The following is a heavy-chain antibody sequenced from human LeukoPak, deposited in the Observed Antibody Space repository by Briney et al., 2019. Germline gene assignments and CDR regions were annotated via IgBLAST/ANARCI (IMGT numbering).Heavy chain of an antibody. J-gene: IGHJ4*02. CDR2: IKQDGSDK. D-gene: IGHD3-10*01. CDR1: GFTFTTYW. Sequence: PGGSLRLSCAASGFTFTTYWMSWVRQAPGKGLEWVADIKQDGSDKYYVDSVKGRFTISRDNAKNSLYLQMNSLRAEDTAVYYCARPATFGEVFGYWGQGTLVTVSS. CDR3: ARPATFGEVFGY. V-gene: IGHV3-7*01.